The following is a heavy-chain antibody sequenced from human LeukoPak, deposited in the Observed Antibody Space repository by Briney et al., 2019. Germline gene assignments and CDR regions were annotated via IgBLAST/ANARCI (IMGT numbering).Heavy chain of an antibody. D-gene: IGHD3-10*01. J-gene: IGHJ4*02. CDR2: IYSGGST. CDR1: EFSVGSNY. Sequence: GGSLRLSCAASEFSVGSNYMTWVRQAPGKGLEWVSLIYSGGSTYYADSVKGRFTISRDNSKNTLYLQMNSLRAEDTAVYYCTRGYGSGRYKYYFDYWGQGTLVTVSS. V-gene: IGHV3-66*01. CDR3: TRGYGSGRYKYYFDY.